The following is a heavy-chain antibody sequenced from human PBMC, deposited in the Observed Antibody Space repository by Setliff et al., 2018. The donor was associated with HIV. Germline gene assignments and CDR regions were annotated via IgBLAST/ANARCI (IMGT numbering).Heavy chain of an antibody. V-gene: IGHV4-4*07. CDR3: ARGGGTGSFDY. CDR1: GGSITSYY. J-gene: IGHJ4*02. Sequence: PSETLSLTCTVSGGSITSYYWSWIRQPAGKGLEWFGRIYISGSTNYNPSFESRVTMSIDTSKNQFSLKLSPVTAADTAVYYCARGGGTGSFDYWGQGTLVTVSS. D-gene: IGHD3-16*01. CDR2: IYISGST.